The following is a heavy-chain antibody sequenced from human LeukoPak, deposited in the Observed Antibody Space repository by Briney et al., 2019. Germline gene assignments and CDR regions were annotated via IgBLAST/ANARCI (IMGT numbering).Heavy chain of an antibody. D-gene: IGHD6-13*01. CDR2: IYPRDGST. J-gene: IGHJ3*01. Sequence: ASVTVSCTASGYTFTSNYIHWVRQAPGQGLEWMGMIYPRDGSTSYAQKFQGRVTVTRDTSTSTVHMELSGLRSEDTAVYYCARDARGAAAADDAFDLWGLGTMVTVSS. CDR1: GYTFTSNY. V-gene: IGHV1-46*01. CDR3: ARDARGAAAADDAFDL.